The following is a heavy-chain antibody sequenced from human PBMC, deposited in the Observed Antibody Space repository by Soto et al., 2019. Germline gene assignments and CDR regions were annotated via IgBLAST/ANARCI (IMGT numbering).Heavy chain of an antibody. D-gene: IGHD2-15*01. J-gene: IGHJ4*02. CDR2: IDTASGKS. Sequence: QVQLVQSGAEVKKPGASVKVSCKASGYSFTTFDLHWVRQAPGQRLEWMGWIDTASGKSKYSEIFQGRVTITGDTSATTAYIELSSQRVEDTAAYSCAMSRGWWYFDYGGQGTLITVSS. CDR3: AMSRGWWYFDY. CDR1: GYSFTTFD. V-gene: IGHV1-3*04.